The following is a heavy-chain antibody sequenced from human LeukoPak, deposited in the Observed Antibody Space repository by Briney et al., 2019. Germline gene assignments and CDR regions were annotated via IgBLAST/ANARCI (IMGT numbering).Heavy chain of an antibody. CDR3: ARDRAVKARIGGMDV. D-gene: IGHD3-16*01. Sequence: PGGSLRLSCAASGFTFSSYSMNWVRQAPGKGLEWVSYISESSSHTYYVDSVKGRFTISRDNAKNSLYLQMSSLRAEDTGIYCCARDRAVKARIGGMDVWGQGTTVIVSS. CDR1: GFTFSSYS. J-gene: IGHJ6*02. V-gene: IGHV3-21*06. CDR2: ISESSSHT.